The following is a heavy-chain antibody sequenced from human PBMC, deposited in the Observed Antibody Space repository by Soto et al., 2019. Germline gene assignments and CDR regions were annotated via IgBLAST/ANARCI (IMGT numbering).Heavy chain of an antibody. CDR1: GGTFSSYT. CDR3: ARAIGVYGILTGYPSAYYFDY. CDR2: IIPILGIA. Sequence: QVQLVQSGAEVKKPGSSVKVSCKASGGTFSSYTISWVRQAPGQGLEWMGRIIPILGIANYAQKFQGRVTITADKSTSTAYMELSSLRSEDTAVYYCARAIGVYGILTGYPSAYYFDYWGQGTLVTVSS. J-gene: IGHJ4*02. V-gene: IGHV1-69*02. D-gene: IGHD3-9*01.